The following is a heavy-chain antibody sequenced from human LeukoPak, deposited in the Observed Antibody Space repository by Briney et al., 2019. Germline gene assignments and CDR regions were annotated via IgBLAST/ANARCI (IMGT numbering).Heavy chain of an antibody. CDR3: ATQARIVGATGYFDY. Sequence: KPSETLSLTCSVSGGSISSYYWSWIRQPPGKGLEWIGYIFYSGSTNYNPSLKSRVTISLDTSKNQFSLKLSSVTAADTAVYYCATQARIVGATGYFDYWGQGTLVTVSS. D-gene: IGHD1-26*01. CDR2: IFYSGST. J-gene: IGHJ4*02. CDR1: GGSISSYY. V-gene: IGHV4-59*08.